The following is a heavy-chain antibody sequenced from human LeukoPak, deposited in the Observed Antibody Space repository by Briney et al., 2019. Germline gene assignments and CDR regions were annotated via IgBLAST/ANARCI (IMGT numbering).Heavy chain of an antibody. J-gene: IGHJ4*02. Sequence: GGSLRLSCAAAGFTFDDYTMHWVRQAPGKGLEWVSLISWDGGSTIYTDSVKGRFTISRDNSKNSLYLQMNSLKTEDTALYYCAKDKGYSFGYRSVFYFYYWGKGTLVTVSS. CDR1: GFTFDDYT. CDR2: ISWDGGST. D-gene: IGHD5-18*01. V-gene: IGHV3-43*01. CDR3: AKDKGYSFGYRSVFYFYY.